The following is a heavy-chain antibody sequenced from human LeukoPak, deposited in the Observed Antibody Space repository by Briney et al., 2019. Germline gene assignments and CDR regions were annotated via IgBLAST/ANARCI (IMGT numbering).Heavy chain of an antibody. CDR1: GFTSSSHW. CDR2: INGDGSNT. D-gene: IGHD2-15*01. V-gene: IGHV3-74*03. CDR3: AKDGASDIPYYYYGMDV. Sequence: GGSLRLSCAASGFTSSSHWMHWVRQAPGKGLVWVSRINGDGSNTTYADSVKGRFTISRDNAKNTLYLQMNSLRAEDTAVYYCAKDGASDIPYYYYGMDVWGQGTTVTVSS. J-gene: IGHJ6*02.